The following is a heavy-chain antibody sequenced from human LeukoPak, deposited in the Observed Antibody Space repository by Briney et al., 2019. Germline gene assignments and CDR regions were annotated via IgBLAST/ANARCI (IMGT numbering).Heavy chain of an antibody. CDR2: IYHRGTT. D-gene: IGHD3-10*01. Sequence: ESSETLSLTCAVSGDSISSSHWWTWVRQPSGKGLEWIGEIYHRGTTNYNLSLKSRVTISVDRSKNQFSLRLTSVTAADTAVYYCARDYGSGDYYFAYWGQGALVTVSP. CDR1: GDSISSSHW. J-gene: IGHJ4*02. V-gene: IGHV4-4*02. CDR3: ARDYGSGDYYFAY.